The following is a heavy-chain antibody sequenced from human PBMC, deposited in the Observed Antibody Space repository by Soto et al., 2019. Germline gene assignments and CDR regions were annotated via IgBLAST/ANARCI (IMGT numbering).Heavy chain of an antibody. CDR2: ISAYNGNT. CDR1: GYTFTSYG. D-gene: IGHD6-19*01. Sequence: GASVKVSCKASGYTFTSYGISWVRQAPGQGLEWMGWISAYNGNTNYAQKLQGRVTMTTDTSTSTAYMELRSLRSDDTAVYYCARVGGYSSGWYVVYYYGMDVWGQGTTVTVSS. CDR3: ARVGGYSSGWYVVYYYGMDV. V-gene: IGHV1-18*01. J-gene: IGHJ6*02.